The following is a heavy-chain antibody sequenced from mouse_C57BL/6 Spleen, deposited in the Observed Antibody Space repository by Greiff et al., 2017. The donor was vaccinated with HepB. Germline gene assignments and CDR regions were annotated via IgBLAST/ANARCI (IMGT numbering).Heavy chain of an antibody. CDR1: GYTFTDYN. V-gene: IGHV1-18*01. Sequence: VQLQQSGPELVKPGASVKIPCKASGYTFTDYNMDWVKQSHGKSLEWIGDINPNNGGTIYNQKFKGKATLTVDKSSSTAYMELRSLTSEDTAVYYCARGGWLLRYYAMDYWGQGTSVTVSS. D-gene: IGHD2-3*01. J-gene: IGHJ4*01. CDR2: INPNNGGT. CDR3: ARGGWLLRYYAMDY.